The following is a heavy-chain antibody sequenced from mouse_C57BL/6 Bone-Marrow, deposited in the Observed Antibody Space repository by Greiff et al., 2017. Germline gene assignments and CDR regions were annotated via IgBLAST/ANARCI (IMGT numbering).Heavy chain of an antibody. D-gene: IGHD3-1*01. V-gene: IGHV1-64*01. Sequence: VQLQQPGAELVKPGASVKLSCKASGYTFTSYWMHWVKQRPGQGLEWIGMIHPNSGSTNYNEKFKSKATLTVDKTSSTAYMQISSLTSEDSAVYYCARSSGYFDYWGQGTTLTVSS. CDR2: IHPNSGST. CDR3: ARSSGYFDY. J-gene: IGHJ2*01. CDR1: GYTFTSYW.